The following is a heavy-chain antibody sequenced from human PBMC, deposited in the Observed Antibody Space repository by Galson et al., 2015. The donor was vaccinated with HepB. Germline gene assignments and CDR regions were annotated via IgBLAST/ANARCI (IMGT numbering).Heavy chain of an antibody. J-gene: IGHJ5*02. CDR1: GGTFSSYA. V-gene: IGHV1-69*13. Sequence: SVKVSCKASGGTFSSYAISWVRQAPGQGLEWMGGIIPIFGTANHAQKFQGRVTITADESTSTAYMELSSLRSEDTAVYYCARDNYDSSGYDYWFDPWGQGALVTVSS. D-gene: IGHD3-22*01. CDR2: IIPIFGTA. CDR3: ARDNYDSSGYDYWFDP.